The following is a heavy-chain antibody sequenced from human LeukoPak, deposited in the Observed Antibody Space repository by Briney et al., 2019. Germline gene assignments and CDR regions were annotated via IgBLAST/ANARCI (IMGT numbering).Heavy chain of an antibody. CDR2: INHSGST. J-gene: IGHJ6*03. D-gene: IGHD4-17*01. V-gene: IGHV4-34*01. CDR1: GGSFSGYY. CDR3: ARLPTAFYYYYMDV. Sequence: SETLSLTCAVYGGSFSGYYWSWIRQPPGKGLEWIGEINHSGSTNYNPSLKSRVTISVDTSKNQFSLKLSSVTAADTAVYYCARLPTAFYYYYMDVWGKGTTVTVFS.